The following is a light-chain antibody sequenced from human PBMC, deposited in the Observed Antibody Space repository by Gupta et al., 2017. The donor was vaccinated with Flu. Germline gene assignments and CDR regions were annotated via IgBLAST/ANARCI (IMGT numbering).Light chain of an antibody. CDR2: GVN. V-gene: IGLV2-14*01. CDR3: SSYTSSNTWV. J-gene: IGLJ3*02. Sequence: QSALTQPASVSGSPGQSITISCTGTSSDVGGYNYVSWYQQHPGKAPKLMIYGVNNRPSGVSNRFSGSKSGNTASLTISGLQAEDEADYYCSSYTSSNTWVFGGGTKLTVL. CDR1: SSDVGGYNY.